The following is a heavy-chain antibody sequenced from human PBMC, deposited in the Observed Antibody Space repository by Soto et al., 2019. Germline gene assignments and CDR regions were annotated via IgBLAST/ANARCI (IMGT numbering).Heavy chain of an antibody. CDR1: GYSFTSYW. CDR3: ARLKYCGGDCYPVSFDY. D-gene: IGHD2-21*02. V-gene: IGHV5-10-1*01. Sequence: GESLKISCKGSGYSFTSYWISWVRQMPGKGLEWMGRIDPSDSYTNYSPSFQGHVTISADKSISTAYLQWSSLKASDTAMYYCARLKYCGGDCYPVSFDYWGQGTLVTVSS. J-gene: IGHJ4*02. CDR2: IDPSDSYT.